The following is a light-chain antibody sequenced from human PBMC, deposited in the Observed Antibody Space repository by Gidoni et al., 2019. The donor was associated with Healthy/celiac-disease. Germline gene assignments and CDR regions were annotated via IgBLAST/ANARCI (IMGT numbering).Light chain of an antibody. CDR2: DAF. J-gene: IGKJ4*01. CDR1: QSINSW. V-gene: IGKV1-5*01. CDR3: QQYNSFSLT. Sequence: DIQMTQTPSTLSASVGDRVIITCRAGQSINSWLAWYQQKPGKAPKLLIYDAFRLESGVPSRFSGSGSGTEFTLNISSLQPDDFATYYCQQYNSFSLTFGGGTRVEFK.